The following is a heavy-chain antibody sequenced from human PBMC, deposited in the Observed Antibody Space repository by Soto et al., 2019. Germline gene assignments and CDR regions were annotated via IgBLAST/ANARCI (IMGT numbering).Heavy chain of an antibody. D-gene: IGHD4-17*01. J-gene: IGHJ6*02. CDR3: ARNGWYYGMDV. CDR1: GGSFSGYY. Sequence: SETVSLTCAVYGGSFSGYYWSWIRQPPGKGLEWIGEINHSGSTNYNPSLKSRVTISVDTSKNQFSLKLSSVTAADTAVYYCARNGWYYGMDVWGQGTTVTVSS. V-gene: IGHV4-34*01. CDR2: INHSGST.